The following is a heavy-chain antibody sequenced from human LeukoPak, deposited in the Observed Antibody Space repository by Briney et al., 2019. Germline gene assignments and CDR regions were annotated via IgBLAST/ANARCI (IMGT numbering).Heavy chain of an antibody. D-gene: IGHD4-11*01. V-gene: IGHV1-8*01. CDR3: ARVYATTGEHDAFDI. CDR1: GYTFTSYD. CDR2: MNPNSGNT. Sequence: VASVKVSCKASGYTFTSYDINWVRQATGQGLEWMGWMNPNSGNTGYAQKFQGRVTITRNTSISTAYMELSSLRSEDTAVYYCARVYATTGEHDAFDIWGQGTMVTVSS. J-gene: IGHJ3*02.